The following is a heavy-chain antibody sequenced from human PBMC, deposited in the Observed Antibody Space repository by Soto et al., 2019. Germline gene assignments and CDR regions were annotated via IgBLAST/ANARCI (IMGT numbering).Heavy chain of an antibody. CDR2: IYYSGST. CDR3: ARDVSWELRSSRAFEI. J-gene: IGHJ3*02. V-gene: IGHV4-31*03. Sequence: QVQLQESGPGLVKPSQTLSLTCTVSGGSISSGGYYWSWIRQHPGKGLEWIGYIYYSGSTYYNPSLKSRVTMSVDTSKNQFSLKLSSVTAADTAVYYCARDVSWELRSSRAFEIWGQGTMVTVSS. D-gene: IGHD1-7*01. CDR1: GGSISSGGYY.